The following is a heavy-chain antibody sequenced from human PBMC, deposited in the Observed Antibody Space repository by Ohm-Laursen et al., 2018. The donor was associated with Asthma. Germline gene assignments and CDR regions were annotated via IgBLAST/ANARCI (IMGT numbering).Heavy chain of an antibody. J-gene: IGHJ6*02. CDR1: GGSISSGGYY. D-gene: IGHD3-10*01. Sequence: TLSLTCTVSGGSISSGGYYWSWIRQHPGKGLEWIGYIYYSGSTYYNPSLKSRVTISVDTSKNQFSLKLSSVTAADTAVYYCARDRGWKYGMGVWGQGTTVTVSS. CDR3: ARDRGWKYGMGV. V-gene: IGHV4-31*03. CDR2: IYYSGST.